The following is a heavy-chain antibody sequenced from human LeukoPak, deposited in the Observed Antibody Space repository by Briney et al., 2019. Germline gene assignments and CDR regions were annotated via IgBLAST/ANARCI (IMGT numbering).Heavy chain of an antibody. CDR2: IYPGDSDT. D-gene: IGHD5-24*01. J-gene: IGHJ6*02. V-gene: IGHV5-51*01. Sequence: GESLKISCKGSGYSFTSYWIGWVRPMPGKGLEWMGIIYPGDSDTRYSPSFQGQVTISADKSISTAYLQWSSLKASDTAMYYCARHGDGYNYDYYYGMDVWGQGTRSPSP. CDR1: GYSFTSYW. CDR3: ARHGDGYNYDYYYGMDV.